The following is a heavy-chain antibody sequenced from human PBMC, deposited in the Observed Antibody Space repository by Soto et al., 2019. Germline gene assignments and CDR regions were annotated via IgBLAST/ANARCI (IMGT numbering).Heavy chain of an antibody. CDR3: ARARGWFDP. CDR1: GGSISSDGYS. V-gene: IGHV4-30-2*01. CDR2: LYHSGST. Sequence: QLQLQESCSGLVEPSQTLSLTCAVSGGSISSDGYSWTRNRQPPWKGLEGIGDLYHSGSTYYSPSLKSRVTISVDRSKNQFSLKLSSVTAADTAVYYCARARGWFDPWGQGTLVTVSS. J-gene: IGHJ5*02.